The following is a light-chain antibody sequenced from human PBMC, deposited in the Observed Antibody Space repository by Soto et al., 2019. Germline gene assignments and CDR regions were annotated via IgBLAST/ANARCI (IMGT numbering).Light chain of an antibody. V-gene: IGLV2-23*01. Sequence: SALTQPASVSGSPGQSITISCTGTSSDVGSYTLVSWYQQHPGKGPKLMIYEGSKRPSGVSNRFSGSKSGNTASLTISGLQAEDEADYYCCSYAGYSTFVFGTGTKLTVL. CDR2: EGS. CDR1: SSDVGSYTL. CDR3: CSYAGYSTFV. J-gene: IGLJ1*01.